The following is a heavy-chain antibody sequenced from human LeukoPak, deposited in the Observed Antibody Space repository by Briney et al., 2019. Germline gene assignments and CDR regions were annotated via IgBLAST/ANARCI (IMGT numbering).Heavy chain of an antibody. Sequence: GASVKVSCKASGYTFTSYYMHWVRQAPGQGLEWMGWINPNSGGTNYAQNFQGRVTMTRDTSISTAYMELSRLRSDDTAVYYCARAYQWLRLLVDYWGQGTLVTVSS. J-gene: IGHJ4*02. D-gene: IGHD5-12*01. CDR1: GYTFTSYY. V-gene: IGHV1-2*02. CDR3: ARAYQWLRLLVDY. CDR2: INPNSGGT.